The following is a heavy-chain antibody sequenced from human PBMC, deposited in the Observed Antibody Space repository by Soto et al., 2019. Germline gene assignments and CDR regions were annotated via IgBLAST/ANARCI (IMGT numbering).Heavy chain of an antibody. V-gene: IGHV1-69*06. Sequence: QVQLEQSGAEVKKPGSSVKVSCKASGGTLSDHGVAWLRQAPGQGLEWMGGTIPVFNTAKYAQKFQGRVTVTADTFTNIADTELSSLRSEDTAFYFCARGVYGSGNYYTGTSAFDIWGQGTMVIVSS. D-gene: IGHD3-10*01. CDR2: TIPVFNTA. CDR3: ARGVYGSGNYYTGTSAFDI. J-gene: IGHJ3*02. CDR1: GGTLSDHG.